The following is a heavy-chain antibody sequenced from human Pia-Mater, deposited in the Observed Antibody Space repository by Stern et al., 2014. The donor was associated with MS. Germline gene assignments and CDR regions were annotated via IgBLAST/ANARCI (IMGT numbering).Heavy chain of an antibody. V-gene: IGHV1-69*18. D-gene: IGHD6-6*01. J-gene: IGHJ4*02. Sequence: QLVQSGTEVKKPGSSVKVSCKASGGTLNTYTITWVRQAPGKGLEWVGTIIPIFGTAKFAQKLQGRVTFPADDSTSTAYMELNSLKSEDAAVYYCARSPRYPDFSSHFAYGGQGTLVTVSS. CDR2: IIPIFGTA. CDR1: GGTLNTYT. CDR3: ARSPRYPDFSSHFAY.